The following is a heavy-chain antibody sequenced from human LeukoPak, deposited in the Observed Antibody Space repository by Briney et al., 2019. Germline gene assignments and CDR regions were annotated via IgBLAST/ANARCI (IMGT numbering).Heavy chain of an antibody. CDR1: GFTFSTYW. D-gene: IGHD3-10*01. Sequence: TGGSLRLSCAASGFTFSTYWMSWVRQAPGKGLEWVANIKQDGSDKYYVDSVKGRFTISRDNAKNSLYLQMNSLRAEDTAVYYCARPQSSLWFGELSYYFDYWGQGTLVTVSS. J-gene: IGHJ4*02. CDR3: ARPQSSLWFGELSYYFDY. CDR2: IKQDGSDK. V-gene: IGHV3-7*03.